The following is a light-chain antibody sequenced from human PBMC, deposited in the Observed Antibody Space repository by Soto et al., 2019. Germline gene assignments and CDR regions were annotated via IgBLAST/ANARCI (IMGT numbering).Light chain of an antibody. J-gene: IGKJ3*01. CDR2: GAS. CDR1: QSVSSSY. CDR3: QQYGSSPGLFT. Sequence: EIVLTQSPGTLSLSPGERATLSFRASQSVSSSYLAWYQQKPGQAPRLLIYGASSRATGIPDRFSGSGSGTDFTLTISRLEPEDFAVYYCQQYGSSPGLFTFGPGTKVDIK. V-gene: IGKV3-20*01.